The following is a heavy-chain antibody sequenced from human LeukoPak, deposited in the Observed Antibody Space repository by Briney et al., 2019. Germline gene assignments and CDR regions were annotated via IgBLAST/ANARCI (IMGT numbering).Heavy chain of an antibody. CDR1: GGSMSTYY. D-gene: IGHD1-14*01. CDR2: IYYTGST. Sequence: TPSETLSLTCTVSGGSMSTYYWTWIRQPPGKGLEWIGFIYYTGSTNYNPSLKSRVTISVDTSKNQFSLKLSSVTAADTAVYYCAGMRITTPTVRTLDYWGQGTLVTVSS. CDR3: AGMRITTPTVRTLDY. J-gene: IGHJ4*02. V-gene: IGHV4-59*01.